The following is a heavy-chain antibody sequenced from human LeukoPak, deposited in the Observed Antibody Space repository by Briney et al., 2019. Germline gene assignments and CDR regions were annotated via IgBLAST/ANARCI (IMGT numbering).Heavy chain of an antibody. CDR1: GGTFSSYA. CDR3: ASSRGITIFGVVPGRWFDP. Sequence: ASVKVSCKASGGTFSSYAISWVRQAPGQGLEWMGGIIPIFGTANYAQKFQGRVTITADESTSTAYMELSSLRSEDTAVYYCASSRGITIFGVVPGRWFDPWGQGTLVTVSS. J-gene: IGHJ5*02. CDR2: IIPIFGTA. D-gene: IGHD3-3*01. V-gene: IGHV1-69*13.